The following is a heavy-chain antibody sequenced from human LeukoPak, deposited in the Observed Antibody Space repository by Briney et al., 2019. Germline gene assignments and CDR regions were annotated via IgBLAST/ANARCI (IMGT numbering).Heavy chain of an antibody. Sequence: SETLSLTCTVSDASISSYYWSWIRQPPGKGLEWIGYIYTSGNTNYNPSLKSRVTISVDTSKNQFSLKLSSVTAADTAVYYCARLRYGDGDAFDIWGQGTMVTVSS. CDR2: IYTSGNT. J-gene: IGHJ3*02. CDR1: DASISSYY. CDR3: ARLRYGDGDAFDI. V-gene: IGHV4-4*08. D-gene: IGHD5-18*01.